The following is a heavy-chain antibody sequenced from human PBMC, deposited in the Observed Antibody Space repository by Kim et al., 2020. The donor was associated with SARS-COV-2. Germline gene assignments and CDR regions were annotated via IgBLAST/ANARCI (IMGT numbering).Heavy chain of an antibody. CDR1: GDSVSSNTGA. CDR2: TYYRSKWYN. CDR3: ARASSNYFNYYAMDV. V-gene: IGHV6-1*01. Sequence: SQTLSLTCAISGDSVSSNTGAWNWIRQSPSRGLEWQGRTYYRSKWYNDYAGSVKSRITINPDTAKNQFSLQMNSVSPEDTAVYYCARASSNYFNYYAMDVWGQGTTVTVSS. D-gene: IGHD6-19*01. J-gene: IGHJ6*02.